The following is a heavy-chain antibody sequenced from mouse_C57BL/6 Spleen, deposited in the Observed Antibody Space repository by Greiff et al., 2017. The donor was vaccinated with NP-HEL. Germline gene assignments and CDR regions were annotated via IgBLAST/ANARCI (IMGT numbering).Heavy chain of an antibody. CDR3: ARSPYFIYYAMDY. CDR1: GYAFSSYW. V-gene: IGHV1-80*01. D-gene: IGHD1-1*01. CDR2: IYPGDGDT. J-gene: IGHJ4*01. Sequence: VQLQESGAELVKPGASVKISCKASGYAFSSYWMNWVKQRPGKGLEWIGQIYPGDGDTNYNGKFKGKATLTADKSSSTAYMQLSSLTSEDSAVYFCARSPYFIYYAMDYWGQGTSVTVSS.